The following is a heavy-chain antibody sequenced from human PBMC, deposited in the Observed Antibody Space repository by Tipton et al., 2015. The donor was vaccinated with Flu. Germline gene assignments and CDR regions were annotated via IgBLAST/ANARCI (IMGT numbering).Heavy chain of an antibody. D-gene: IGHD4-17*01. Sequence: SLRLSCAASGFTFDDYAMHWVRQAPGKGLEWVSSINWNSGTIHYADSVKGRFTVSRDNAKNSLYLQMNSLRPEDTAFYYCAKAVDGTATAPFQHWGQGALVTVSS. V-gene: IGHV3-9*01. CDR2: INWNSGTI. CDR1: GFTFDDYA. CDR3: AKAVDGTATAPFQH. J-gene: IGHJ1*01.